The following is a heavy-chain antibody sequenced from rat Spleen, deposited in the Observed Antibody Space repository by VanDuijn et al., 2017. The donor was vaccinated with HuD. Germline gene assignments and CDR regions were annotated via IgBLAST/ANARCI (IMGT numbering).Heavy chain of an antibody. CDR3: AREDHGVDY. D-gene: IGHD4-3*01. J-gene: IGHJ2*01. V-gene: IGHV5-31*01. Sequence: EVHLVESGGGLVHPGGSLKLSCIASGFTFNKYWMTWIRQAPGKGLEWIASITHNDGSTYYPDSVKGRFTISRDNAQSTLYLQMSKLGSEDTAIYYCAREDHGVDYWGQGVMVTVSS. CDR2: ITHNDGST. CDR1: GFTFNKYW.